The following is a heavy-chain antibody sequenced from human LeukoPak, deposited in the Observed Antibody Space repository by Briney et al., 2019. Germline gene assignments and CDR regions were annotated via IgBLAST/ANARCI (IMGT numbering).Heavy chain of an antibody. Sequence: SETLPLTCTVSGGSISTYYWSWIRQPPGKGLEWIGYVYYSGSTNYNPSLKSRVTISVDTSKNQFSLRLSSVTAADTAVYYCARGLNNRKSGRRFDVFEIWGQGTMVTVSS. D-gene: IGHD3-3*01. V-gene: IGHV4-59*01. CDR1: GGSISTYY. J-gene: IGHJ3*02. CDR3: ARGLNNRKSGRRFDVFEI. CDR2: VYYSGST.